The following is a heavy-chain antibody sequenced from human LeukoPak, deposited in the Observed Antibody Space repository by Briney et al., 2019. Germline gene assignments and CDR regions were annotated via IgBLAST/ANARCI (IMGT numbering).Heavy chain of an antibody. CDR2: ISVDGEKS. J-gene: IGHJ4*02. CDR1: GFNFNNYD. CDR3: ARSIPYGTTWYGRSDY. Sequence: GGSLRLSCAASGFNFNNYDMHWVRQAPGKGLEWVAVISVDGEKSYYADSVKGRFTISRDNALNSLYLQMNSLRAEDTAIYYCARSIPYGTTWYGRSDYWGQGTLVTVSS. V-gene: IGHV3-30*03. D-gene: IGHD6-13*01.